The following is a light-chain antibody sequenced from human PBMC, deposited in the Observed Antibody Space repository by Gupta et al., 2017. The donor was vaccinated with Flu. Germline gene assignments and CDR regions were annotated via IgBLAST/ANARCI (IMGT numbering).Light chain of an antibody. CDR3: AAWDDSLNGRGV. V-gene: IGLV1-44*01. CDR2: TNN. J-gene: IGLJ3*02. Sequence: HSVLTQPTSASGTPGQRVTISCSGRSSNIGSNTVNWYQQLPGTAPKLLIYTNNQRPSGVPDRFSGSNSGTSASLAISGLQSEDEADYYCAAWDDSLNGRGVFGGGTKLTVL. CDR1: SSNIGSNT.